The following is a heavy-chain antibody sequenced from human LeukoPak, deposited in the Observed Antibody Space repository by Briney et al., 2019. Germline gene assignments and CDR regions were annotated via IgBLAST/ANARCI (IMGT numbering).Heavy chain of an antibody. CDR3: AKVATLVAYYDFWSGYCYFDY. CDR1: GFAFSSYA. CDR2: VSGSGGST. Sequence: GSLRLSCAASGFAFSSYAMTWVRQAPGKGLEWVSGVSGSGGSTYYADSVKGRFTISRDNSKNSLYLQMNSLRAEDTAVYYCAKVATLVAYYDFWSGYCYFDYWGQGTLVTVSS. D-gene: IGHD3-3*01. V-gene: IGHV3-23*01. J-gene: IGHJ4*02.